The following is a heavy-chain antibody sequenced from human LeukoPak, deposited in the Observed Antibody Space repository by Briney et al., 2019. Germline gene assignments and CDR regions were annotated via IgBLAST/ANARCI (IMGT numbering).Heavy chain of an antibody. CDR1: GFTFSSYA. D-gene: IGHD3-22*01. V-gene: IGHV3-23*01. Sequence: GGSLRLSCAASGFTFSSYAMSWVRQAPGKGLEGVSAISGSGGSTYYADSVKGRFTISRDNSKNTLYLQMNSLSAEDTAVYYCAKEEGYYDSSGYGAFDIWGQGTMVTVSS. J-gene: IGHJ3*02. CDR3: AKEEGYYDSSGYGAFDI. CDR2: ISGSGGST.